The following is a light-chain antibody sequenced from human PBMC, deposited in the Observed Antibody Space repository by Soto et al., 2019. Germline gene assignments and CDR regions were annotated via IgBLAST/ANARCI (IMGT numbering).Light chain of an antibody. CDR1: SSDVGGYNY. CDR3: SSYTRTTLVV. Sequence: QSVLTQPASVSGSPGQSITISCTGSSSDVGGYNYVSWYQQHPGKAPKLMIYEVSNRPSGVSNRLSGSKSGNTASLTISGLQAEDEADYYCSSYTRTTLVVFGGGTKLTVL. CDR2: EVS. V-gene: IGLV2-14*01. J-gene: IGLJ2*01.